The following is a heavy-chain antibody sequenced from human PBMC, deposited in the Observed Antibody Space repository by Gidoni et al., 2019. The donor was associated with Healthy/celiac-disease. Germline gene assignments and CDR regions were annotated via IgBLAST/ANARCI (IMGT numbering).Heavy chain of an antibody. V-gene: IGHV1-2*02. J-gene: IGHJ2*01. Sequence: QVQLVQSGAEVKKPGASVKVSCKASGYPFTGYYMQWVRQAPGQGLEWMGWINPNSGGTNYAQKFQGRVTMTRDTSISTAYMELSRLRSDDTAVYYGARDRGPIAVADNWYFDLWGRGTLVTVSS. CDR1: GYPFTGYY. CDR2: INPNSGGT. CDR3: ARDRGPIAVADNWYFDL. D-gene: IGHD6-19*01.